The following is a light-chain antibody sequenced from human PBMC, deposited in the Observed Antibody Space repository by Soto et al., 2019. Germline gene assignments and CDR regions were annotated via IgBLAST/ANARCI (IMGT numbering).Light chain of an antibody. J-gene: IGKJ1*01. CDR2: DAS. Sequence: DIQMTQSPSILSASVGDRVTITCRASQSISSWLAWYQQKPGKAPKLLIYDASSLESGVPSRFSGIGSGTEFTLTITRLQHDDFSTYYRQQYDSYAWTFGQGTKVEIK. CDR1: QSISSW. CDR3: QQYDSYAWT. V-gene: IGKV1-5*01.